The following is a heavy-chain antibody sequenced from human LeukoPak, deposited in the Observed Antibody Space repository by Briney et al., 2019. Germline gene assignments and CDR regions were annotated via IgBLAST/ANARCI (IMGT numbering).Heavy chain of an antibody. CDR1: GFTVSSNY. D-gene: IGHD3-10*01. V-gene: IGHV3-66*01. CDR2: IYSGGST. Sequence: GGSLRLSCAASGFTVSSNYMSWGRQAPGKGLEWVSVIYSGGSTYYADSVKGRFTISRDNSKNTLYLQMNSLRAEDTAVYYCASPYYYGSGSYNLGAFDIWGQGTMVTVSS. J-gene: IGHJ3*02. CDR3: ASPYYYGSGSYNLGAFDI.